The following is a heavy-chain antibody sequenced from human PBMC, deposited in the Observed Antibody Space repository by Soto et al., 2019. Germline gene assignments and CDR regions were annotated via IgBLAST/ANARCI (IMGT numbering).Heavy chain of an antibody. V-gene: IGHV1-18*04. Sequence: GASVKVSCKASGYTFTSYGISWVRQAPGQGLEWMGWISAYNGNTNYAQKLQGRVTMTTDTSTSTAYMELRSLRSDDTAVYYCARECISCYDYVWGSYRYTFDYWGQGTLVTVSS. D-gene: IGHD3-16*02. CDR2: ISAYNGNT. J-gene: IGHJ4*02. CDR3: ARECISCYDYVWGSYRYTFDY. CDR1: GYTFTSYG.